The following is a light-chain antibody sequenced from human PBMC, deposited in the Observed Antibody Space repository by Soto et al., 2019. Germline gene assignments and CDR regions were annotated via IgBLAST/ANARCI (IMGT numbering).Light chain of an antibody. CDR3: QQYGSSPYT. Sequence: EIVLTQSPGTLSLSPGEGATLSCRASQTINRNYLAWYQQRPGQAPRLLIFGSSSRATGIPDRFSGSGSGTDFTLTISRLEPEDFAVYYCQQYGSSPYTFGQGAKLEIK. CDR1: QTINRNY. J-gene: IGKJ2*01. CDR2: GSS. V-gene: IGKV3-20*01.